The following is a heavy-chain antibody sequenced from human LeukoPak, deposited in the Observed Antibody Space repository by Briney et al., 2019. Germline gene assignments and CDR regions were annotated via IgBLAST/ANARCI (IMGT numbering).Heavy chain of an antibody. J-gene: IGHJ5*02. CDR3: ARGGRRITIFGVVMVWFDP. CDR2: INHSGST. D-gene: IGHD3-3*01. V-gene: IGHV4-34*01. CDR1: GGSLSGYY. Sequence: SETLSLTCAVYGGSLSGYYWSWIRQPPGKGLEWIGEINHSGSTNYNPSLKSRVTISVDTSKNQFSLKLSSVTAADTAVYYCARGGRRITIFGVVMVWFDPWGQGTLVTVSS.